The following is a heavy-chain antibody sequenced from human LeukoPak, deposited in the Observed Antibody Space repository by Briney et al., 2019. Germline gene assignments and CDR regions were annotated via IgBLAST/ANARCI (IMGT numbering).Heavy chain of an antibody. CDR1: GFTFSSYE. Sequence: GGSLRPSCAASGFTFSSYEMNWVRQAPGKGLEWVSYISSSGSSIYYADSVKGRFTISRDNAKNSLYLQMNSLRAEDTAVYYCARDPRCSSMSCYRSSFYGMDVWGQGTTVTVSS. D-gene: IGHD2-2*01. J-gene: IGHJ6*02. CDR3: ARDPRCSSMSCYRSSFYGMDV. CDR2: ISSSGSSI. V-gene: IGHV3-48*03.